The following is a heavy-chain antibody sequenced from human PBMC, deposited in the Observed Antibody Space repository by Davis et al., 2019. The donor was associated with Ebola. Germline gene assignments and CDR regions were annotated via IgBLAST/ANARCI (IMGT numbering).Heavy chain of an antibody. D-gene: IGHD5-18*01. CDR2: ISYSGTT. V-gene: IGHV4-31*03. CDR1: GDSFSDGGYF. Sequence: LRLSCSVSGDSFSDGGYFWSWIRQHPGKGLEWIGYISYSGTTYYNPSLKSRVAMSVDTSKNQFYLNLYSVNDADTAVYYCARQLWLKLGWFDSWGQGALVIVSS. CDR3: ARQLWLKLGWFDS. J-gene: IGHJ5*01.